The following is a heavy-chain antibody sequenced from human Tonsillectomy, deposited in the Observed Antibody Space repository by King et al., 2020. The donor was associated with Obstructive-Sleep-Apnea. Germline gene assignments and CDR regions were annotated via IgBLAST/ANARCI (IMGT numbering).Heavy chain of an antibody. CDR2: INPNSGGT. V-gene: IGHV1-2*02. D-gene: IGHD3-22*01. Sequence: QLVQSGAEVKKPGASVKVSCKASGYTFTGYYMHWVRQAPGQGLEWMGWINPNSGGTNYAQKFQGRVTMTRDTSISTAYMELSRLRSDDTAVYYCARLETSVYYRDFDYWGQGILVTVSS. CDR1: GYTFTGYY. CDR3: ARLETSVYYRDFDY. J-gene: IGHJ4*02.